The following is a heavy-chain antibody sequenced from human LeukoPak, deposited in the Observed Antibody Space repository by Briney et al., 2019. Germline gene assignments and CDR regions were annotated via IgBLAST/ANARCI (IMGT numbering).Heavy chain of an antibody. CDR3: ARGKYTSFDN. Sequence: SQTLSLTCAISGDSLFTNSAAWNWIRQSPSRGLEWLGRTYYRSKWSFDYALSVKSRITISADTSKNHFSLQLSSVTPDDTALYYCARGKYTSFDNWGQGTLVTVSS. V-gene: IGHV6-1*01. J-gene: IGHJ4*02. CDR1: GDSLFTNSAA. CDR2: TYYRSKWSF. D-gene: IGHD2-2*01.